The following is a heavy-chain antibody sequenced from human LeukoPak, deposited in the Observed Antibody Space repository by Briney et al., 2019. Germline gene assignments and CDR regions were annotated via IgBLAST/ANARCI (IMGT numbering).Heavy chain of an antibody. CDR3: ARPYTSSWYLFDY. Sequence: PGGSLRLSCAASGFTFRNYAMHRVRQAPGKGLEWVAVTSSDGSNEYYADSVRGRFSISRDNSKNTVYLQMNSLRAEDTALYYCARPYTSSWYLFDYWGQGTLVTVSS. V-gene: IGHV3-30*04. D-gene: IGHD6-13*01. CDR1: GFTFRNYA. J-gene: IGHJ4*02. CDR2: TSSDGSNE.